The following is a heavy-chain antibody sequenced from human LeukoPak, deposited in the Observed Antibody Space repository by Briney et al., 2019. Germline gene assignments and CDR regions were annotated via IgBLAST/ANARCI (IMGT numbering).Heavy chain of an antibody. CDR3: ASSRVASHFDY. D-gene: IGHD2-15*01. Sequence: SETLSLTCTVSGGSISSYYWSWIRQPAGKGLEWIGRIYTSGSTNYNPPLKSRVTISVDTSKNQFSLKLSSVTAADTAVYYCASSRVASHFDYWGQGTLVTVSS. J-gene: IGHJ4*02. CDR1: GGSISSYY. CDR2: IYTSGST. V-gene: IGHV4-4*07.